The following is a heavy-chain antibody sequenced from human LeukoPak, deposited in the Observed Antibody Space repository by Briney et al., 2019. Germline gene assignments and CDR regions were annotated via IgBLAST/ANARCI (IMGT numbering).Heavy chain of an antibody. CDR1: GYTFTSYG. D-gene: IGHD2-2*01. J-gene: IGHJ5*02. CDR2: ISAYNGNT. V-gene: IGHV1-18*04. CDR3: ARDRSTSPKSWFDP. Sequence: VASVKVSCTASGYTFTSYGISWVRQAPGQGLEWMGWISAYNGNTNYAQKLQGRVTMTTDTSTSTAYMELRSLRSDDTAVYYCARDRSTSPKSWFDPWGQGTLVTVSS.